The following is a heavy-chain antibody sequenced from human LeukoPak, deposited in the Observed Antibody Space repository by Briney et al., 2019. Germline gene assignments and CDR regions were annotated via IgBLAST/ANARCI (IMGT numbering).Heavy chain of an antibody. CDR3: ATDGGKHNFEY. CDR1: GFRFSNYY. J-gene: IGHJ4*02. CDR2: IILNDGRT. Sequence: ASVKVSCKASGFRFSNYYLHLVRQAPGQGLEWMGRIILNDGRTKYAQRFEGRVSMTRDTSISTAYMELIMQTSDDTAVYYCATDGGKHNFEYWGQGTLVTVSS. V-gene: IGHV1-2*06. D-gene: IGHD1-26*01.